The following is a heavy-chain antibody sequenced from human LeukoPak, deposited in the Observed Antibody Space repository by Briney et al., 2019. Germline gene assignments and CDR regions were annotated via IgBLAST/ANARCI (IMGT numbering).Heavy chain of an antibody. CDR1: GFTFSSYS. J-gene: IGHJ4*02. D-gene: IGHD4-23*01. Sequence: PGWSLRLSCAASGFTFSSYSMHWVRQAPGKGLEWVSSISSSSSYIYYADSVKGRFTISRDNAKNSLYLQMNGLRAEDTAVYYCARVTVAEIDHWGQGTLVTVSS. CDR3: ARVTVAEIDH. CDR2: ISSSSSYI. V-gene: IGHV3-21*01.